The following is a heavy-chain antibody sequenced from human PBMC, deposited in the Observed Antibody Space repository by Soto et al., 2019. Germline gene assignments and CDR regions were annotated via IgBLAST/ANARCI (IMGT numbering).Heavy chain of an antibody. CDR3: ARLVGYYYGMDV. Sequence: QSQTLSLTCTVSGGSISSSSYYWGWIRQPPGKGLEWIGSIYYSGSTYYNPSIKSRVTISVDTSKNQFSLKLSSVTAADTAVYYCARLVGYYYGMDVWGQGTTVTVSS. CDR1: GGSISSSSYY. CDR2: IYYSGST. J-gene: IGHJ6*02. V-gene: IGHV4-39*01.